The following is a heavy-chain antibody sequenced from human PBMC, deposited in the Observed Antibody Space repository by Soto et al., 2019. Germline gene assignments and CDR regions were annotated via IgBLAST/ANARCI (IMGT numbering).Heavy chain of an antibody. V-gene: IGHV3-33*01. CDR2: IRYDGSNL. CDR3: ARDGVGATTFFGYFDY. J-gene: IGHJ4*02. D-gene: IGHD1-26*01. CDR1: GLIFSGHG. Sequence: PGGSLRLSCAASGLIFSGHGMHWVRQAPGKGLQWVAVIRYDGSNLYYADSVKGRFTISRDNSKNTLYLQMNSLRAEDTAVYYCARDGVGATTFFGYFDYWGQGALVTVSS.